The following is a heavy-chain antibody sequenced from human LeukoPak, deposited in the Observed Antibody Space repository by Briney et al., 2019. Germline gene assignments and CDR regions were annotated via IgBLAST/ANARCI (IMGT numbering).Heavy chain of an antibody. CDR1: GVTFSSYA. J-gene: IGHJ4*02. V-gene: IGHV1-69*04. Sequence: EASVKVSCKASGVTFSSYAISWVRPAPGQGLEWMGSIIPILGIANSAQKFQGRVRFTADKSTTTAYMELSSLRSEDTAVYYCARESPRPHQLRWFGELERGGQGTLVTVSS. CDR2: IIPILGIA. D-gene: IGHD3-10*01. CDR3: ARESPRPHQLRWFGELER.